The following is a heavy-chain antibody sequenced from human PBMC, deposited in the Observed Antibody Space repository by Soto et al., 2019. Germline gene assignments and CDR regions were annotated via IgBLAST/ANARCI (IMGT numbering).Heavy chain of an antibody. Sequence: EVRLVESGGGLVQSGGSLRLSCAASGFTFSDYWMSWVRHAPGKGPGWVANIKQDGSEKYYVDSVKGRINIARDNAKNRLFLQMNSLRVEETGVYYCIHWPGGSEVWGTGTPVTVSS. CDR3: IHWPGGSEV. CDR1: GFTFSDYW. CDR2: IKQDGSEK. V-gene: IGHV3-7*01. D-gene: IGHD3-16*01. J-gene: IGHJ6*04.